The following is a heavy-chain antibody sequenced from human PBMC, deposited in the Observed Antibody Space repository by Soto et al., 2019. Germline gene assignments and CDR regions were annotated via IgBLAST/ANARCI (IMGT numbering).Heavy chain of an antibody. CDR1: CYSISSGYS. CDR2: IYHSGST. Sequence: SETLSLTCAVSCYSISSGYSWGWIRQPPGKGLEWIGSIYHSGSTYYNPSLKSRVTISVDTSKNQFSLKLSSVTAADTAVYYCARGNIQGSGWFTDYWGQGTLVTVSS. V-gene: IGHV4-38-2*01. J-gene: IGHJ4*02. CDR3: ARGNIQGSGWFTDY. D-gene: IGHD6-19*01.